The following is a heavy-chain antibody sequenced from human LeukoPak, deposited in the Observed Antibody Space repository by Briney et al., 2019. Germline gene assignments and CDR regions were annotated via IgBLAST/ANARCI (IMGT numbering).Heavy chain of an antibody. CDR2: IYYSGST. J-gene: IGHJ4*02. Sequence: PSETLSLTCTVSGGSISSSSYYWGWIRQPPGKGLEWIGSIYYSGSTYYSPSLKSRVTISVDTSKNQFSLKLSSVTAADTAVYYCARVSGRGTVVTHWGQGTLVTVSS. CDR1: GGSISSSSYY. CDR3: ARVSGRGTVVTH. D-gene: IGHD4-23*01. V-gene: IGHV4-39*07.